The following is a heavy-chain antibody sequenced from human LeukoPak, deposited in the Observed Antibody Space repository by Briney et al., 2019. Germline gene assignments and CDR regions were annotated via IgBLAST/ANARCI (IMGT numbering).Heavy chain of an antibody. J-gene: IGHJ6*03. CDR3: ATTTLALGYYYYYMDV. CDR2: IYHSGST. Sequence: SETLSLTCALSGGSISTSSYYWGWIRQPPGEGLAWIGSIYHSGSTYYNPSLKSRVTISVDTSKNQFSLKLNSVTAPDTAVYYCATTTLALGYYYYYMDVWDRGTTVTVSS. D-gene: IGHD4-23*01. CDR1: GGSISTSSYY. V-gene: IGHV4-39*01.